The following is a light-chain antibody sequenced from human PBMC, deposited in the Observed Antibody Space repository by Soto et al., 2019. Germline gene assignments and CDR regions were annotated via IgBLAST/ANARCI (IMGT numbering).Light chain of an antibody. CDR2: GAS. J-gene: IGKJ1*01. Sequence: EIVLTQSPGTLSLSPGERATLSCRASQSVSSSYLAWYQQKPGQAPRLLIYGASSRATGIPDRFSGSGSGTDFTFTISRLEPEDFAVYYCQQYGSSRWTFGQGTKVAIK. CDR1: QSVSSSY. V-gene: IGKV3-20*01. CDR3: QQYGSSRWT.